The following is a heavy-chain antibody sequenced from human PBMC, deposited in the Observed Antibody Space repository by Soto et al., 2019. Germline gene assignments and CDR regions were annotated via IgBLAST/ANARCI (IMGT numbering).Heavy chain of an antibody. V-gene: IGHV3-7*02. CDR2: IKQDGSEQ. CDR1: GFTFSSYW. D-gene: IGHD3-10*01. CDR3: ATSRSFDY. J-gene: IGHJ4*02. Sequence: GGSLRLSCAAPGFTFSSYWMSWVRQVPGKGLEWVANIKQDGSEQYYVDSVMGRFTISRDNAKNSLYLQMNSLRAEDTAVYYCATSRSFDYWGQGALVTVSS.